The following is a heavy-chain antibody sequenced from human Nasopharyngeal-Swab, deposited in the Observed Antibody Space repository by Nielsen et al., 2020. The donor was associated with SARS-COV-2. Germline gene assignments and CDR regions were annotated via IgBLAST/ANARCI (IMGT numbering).Heavy chain of an antibody. CDR1: GGTFSSYA. V-gene: IGHV1-69*13. Sequence: SVKVSCKASGGTFSSYAISWVRQAPGQGLEWMGGIIPIFGTANYAQKFQGRVTITADESTSTAYMELSSLRSEDTAVYYCARGLTTVTTYYYYGMDAWGQGTTVTVSS. D-gene: IGHD4-11*01. CDR3: ARGLTTVTTYYYYGMDA. J-gene: IGHJ6*02. CDR2: IIPIFGTA.